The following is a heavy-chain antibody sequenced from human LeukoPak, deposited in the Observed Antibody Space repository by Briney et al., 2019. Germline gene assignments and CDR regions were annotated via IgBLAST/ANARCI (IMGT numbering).Heavy chain of an antibody. Sequence: GGSLRLSCAASGFTVSSNYMSWVRQAPGKGLKWVSVIYSGGSTYYADSVKGRFTISRDNSKNTLYLQMNSLRAEDTAVYYCARAYSNSYNRFDPWGQGTLVTVSS. CDR3: ARAYSNSYNRFDP. D-gene: IGHD4-11*01. J-gene: IGHJ5*02. CDR2: IYSGGST. V-gene: IGHV3-53*01. CDR1: GFTVSSNY.